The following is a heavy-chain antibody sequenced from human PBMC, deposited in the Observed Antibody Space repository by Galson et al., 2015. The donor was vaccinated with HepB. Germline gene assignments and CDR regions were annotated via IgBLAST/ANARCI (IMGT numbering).Heavy chain of an antibody. Sequence: SVKVSCKASRFTFSSSAVQWVRQARGQRLEWIGWIVGGSGNTNYAQKFQERVTFTRDMSTTTAFMELSSLRSEDTAAYYCAADRSGGRVFDIWGQGTMVIVSS. D-gene: IGHD3-3*01. CDR1: RFTFSSSA. CDR2: IVGGSGNT. J-gene: IGHJ3*02. CDR3: AADRSGGRVFDI. V-gene: IGHV1-58*01.